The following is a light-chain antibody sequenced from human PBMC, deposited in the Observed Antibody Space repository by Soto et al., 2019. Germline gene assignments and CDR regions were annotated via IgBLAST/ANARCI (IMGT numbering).Light chain of an antibody. CDR1: QGVSTW. Sequence: DIQMTQSPSSVSASVGDRVTITCRASQGVSTWLAWYQQKPGKAPNLLIYTASSLQSGVPSRFSGSGSGTDFTLTISRLHPEDFATYYCQQTTTFPLTFGGGTKVEI. CDR3: QQTTTFPLT. J-gene: IGKJ4*01. CDR2: TAS. V-gene: IGKV1D-12*01.